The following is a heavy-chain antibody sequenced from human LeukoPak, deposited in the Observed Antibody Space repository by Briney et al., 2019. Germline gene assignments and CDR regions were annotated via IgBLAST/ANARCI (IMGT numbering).Heavy chain of an antibody. D-gene: IGHD6-19*01. Sequence: GGSLKISCKGSGYSFTSYWIVWVRQMPGKGLEWMGMIYPGDSDTRYSPSFQGQVTISADKSISTAYLQWSSLRASDTAMYYCARHVPPGIAVAGTVDYWGQGTLVTVSS. CDR3: ARHVPPGIAVAGTVDY. CDR1: GYSFTSYW. CDR2: IYPGDSDT. V-gene: IGHV5-51*01. J-gene: IGHJ4*02.